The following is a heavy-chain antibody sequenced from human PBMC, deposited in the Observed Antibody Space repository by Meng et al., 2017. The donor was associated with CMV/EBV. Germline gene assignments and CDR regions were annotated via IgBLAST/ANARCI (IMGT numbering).Heavy chain of an antibody. Sequence: GGSLRLSCAASGFTFSSYSMNWVRQAPGKGLEWVSSISRSSSYIYYADSVKGRFTISRDNAKNSLYLQMNSLRAEDTAVYYCARDGAGRLPLFADYWGQGTLVTVSS. J-gene: IGHJ4*02. D-gene: IGHD2-21*01. CDR3: ARDGAGRLPLFADY. CDR1: GFTFSSYS. V-gene: IGHV3-21*01. CDR2: ISRSSSYI.